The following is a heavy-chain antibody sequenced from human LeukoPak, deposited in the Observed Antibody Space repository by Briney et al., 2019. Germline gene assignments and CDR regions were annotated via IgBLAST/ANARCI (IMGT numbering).Heavy chain of an antibody. CDR2: IYSGGST. V-gene: IGHV3-53*01. J-gene: IGHJ4*02. D-gene: IGHD6-13*01. CDR3: ASGIAAADPYYFDY. Sequence: GGSLRLSCAASGFTVSSYYMSWVRQAPGKGLEWVSVIYSGGSTYYADSVKGRFTISRDNSKNTLYLQMNSLRAEDTAVYYCASGIAAADPYYFDYWGQGTLVTVSS. CDR1: GFTVSSYY.